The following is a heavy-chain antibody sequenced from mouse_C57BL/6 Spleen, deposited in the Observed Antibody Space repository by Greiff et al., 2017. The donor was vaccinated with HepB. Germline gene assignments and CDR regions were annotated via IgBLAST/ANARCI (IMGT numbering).Heavy chain of an antibody. CDR1: GYTFTSYW. Sequence: VQLQQPGAELVMPGASVKLSCKASGYTFTSYWMHWVKQRPGPGLEWIGEIDPSDSYTNYNQKFKGKSTLTVYKSSSTAYMQLSSLTSEDAAVYYCARSGGNYWYFDVWGPGTTVTVSS. CDR3: ARSGGNYWYFDV. D-gene: IGHD3-1*01. CDR2: IDPSDSYT. V-gene: IGHV1-69*01. J-gene: IGHJ1*01.